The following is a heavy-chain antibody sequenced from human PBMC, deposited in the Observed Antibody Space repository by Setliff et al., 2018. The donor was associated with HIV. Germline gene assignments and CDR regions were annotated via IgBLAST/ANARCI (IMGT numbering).Heavy chain of an antibody. CDR3: ATACAVVGGTGSLDS. D-gene: IGHD1-26*01. CDR2: IKQDGSEK. Sequence: GGSLRLSCAASGFTFSTYWMSWVRQAPGKGLEWVANIKQDGSEKNSMDSVKGRFTISRDNANTSLYLQMNSLRVEDTAVYYCATACAVVGGTGSLDSWGQGTLVTVSS. J-gene: IGHJ4*02. V-gene: IGHV3-7*05. CDR1: GFTFSTYW.